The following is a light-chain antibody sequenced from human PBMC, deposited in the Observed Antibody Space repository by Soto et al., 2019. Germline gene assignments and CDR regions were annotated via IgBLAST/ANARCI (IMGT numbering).Light chain of an antibody. CDR2: AAS. J-gene: IGKJ3*01. CDR1: QGIDTY. CDR3: QKYTRAPFT. V-gene: IGKV1-27*01. Sequence: DIPMTQSPSSLSASVGDRVTITCRASQGIDTYLAWYQQKPGQVPKLLIYAASTLQSGVPSRFSGSGSGTDFTLTISSLQPEDVATYFCQKYTRAPFTFGPRTKVDIK.